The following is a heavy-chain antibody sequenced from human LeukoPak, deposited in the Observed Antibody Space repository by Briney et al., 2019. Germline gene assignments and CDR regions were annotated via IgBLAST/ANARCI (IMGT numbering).Heavy chain of an antibody. J-gene: IGHJ5*02. Sequence: GGSLRLSCAASGFTVSSNYMSWVRQAPGKGLEWVSVIYSGGSTYYADSVKGLFTISRDNSKNTLYLQMNSLRAEDTAVYYCARAAAGDGSEFDPWGQGTLVTVSS. V-gene: IGHV3-53*01. CDR1: GFTVSSNY. CDR2: IYSGGST. D-gene: IGHD7-27*01. CDR3: ARAAAGDGSEFDP.